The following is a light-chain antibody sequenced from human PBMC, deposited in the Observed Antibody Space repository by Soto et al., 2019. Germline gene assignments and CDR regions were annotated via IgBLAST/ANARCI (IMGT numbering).Light chain of an antibody. J-gene: IGKJ1*01. CDR1: QSVGSY. CDR3: QQRSNWPWT. V-gene: IGKV3-11*01. CDR2: DAS. Sequence: EIVLTQSPATLSLSPGERATLSCRASQSVGSYLAWYQQKPGQAPRLLIYDASNRATGIPARFSGSGSGTDFTRTISSLEPEDFAVYYCQQRSNWPWTFGQGTKVEIK.